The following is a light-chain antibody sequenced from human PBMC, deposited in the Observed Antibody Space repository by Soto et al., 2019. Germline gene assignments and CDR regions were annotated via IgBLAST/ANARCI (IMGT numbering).Light chain of an antibody. CDR3: QQYNEWPPLT. J-gene: IGKJ4*01. CDR1: QSVSSN. Sequence: IVMSHSPATLSVSPGARATLSCRASQSVSSNLAWYQQKPGQAPRLLIFGASTRATGIPARFSGSGSGTEFTLTISSLQSEDFAVYYCQQYNEWPPLTFGGGTKV. V-gene: IGKV3-15*01. CDR2: GAS.